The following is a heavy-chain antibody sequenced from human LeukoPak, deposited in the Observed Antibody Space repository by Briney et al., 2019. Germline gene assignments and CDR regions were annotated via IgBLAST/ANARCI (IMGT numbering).Heavy chain of an antibody. Sequence: SETLSLTCTVSGGSINSGSYYWSWIRQPAGKGLEWIGRIYTSGSTNYNPSLKSRVTISVDTSKNQFSLKLSSVTAADTAVYYCARSEYSYGADAFDIWGQGTMVTVSS. CDR2: IYTSGST. CDR1: GGSINSGSYY. D-gene: IGHD5-18*01. J-gene: IGHJ3*02. V-gene: IGHV4-61*02. CDR3: ARSEYSYGADAFDI.